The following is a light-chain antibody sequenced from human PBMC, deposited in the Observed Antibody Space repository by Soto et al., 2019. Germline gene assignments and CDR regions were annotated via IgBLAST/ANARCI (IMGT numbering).Light chain of an antibody. CDR3: QQYGSSPPWP. J-gene: IGKJ1*01. Sequence: EIVLTQSPGTLSLARGERATLSCRASRSVSSSYLAWYQQKPGQAPRLLIYGASSRATGIPDRFSGSGSGTDFTLTIRRLEPEDFAVYYCQQYGSSPPWPIGKGSKVDI. CDR1: RSVSSSY. CDR2: GAS. V-gene: IGKV3-20*01.